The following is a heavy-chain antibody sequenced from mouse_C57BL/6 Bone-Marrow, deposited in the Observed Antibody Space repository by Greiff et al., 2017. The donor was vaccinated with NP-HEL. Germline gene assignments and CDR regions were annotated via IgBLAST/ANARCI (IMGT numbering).Heavy chain of an antibody. V-gene: IGHV1-15*01. Sequence: QVQLQQSGAELVRPGASVTLSCKASGYTFTDYEMHWVKQTPVHGLEWIGAIDPETGGTAYNQKFKGKAILTADKSSSTAYMELRSLTSEDSAVYYCTSEGGSSPVYFDYWGQGTTLTVSS. CDR3: TSEGGSSPVYFDY. J-gene: IGHJ2*01. CDR1: GYTFTDYE. D-gene: IGHD1-1*01. CDR2: IDPETGGT.